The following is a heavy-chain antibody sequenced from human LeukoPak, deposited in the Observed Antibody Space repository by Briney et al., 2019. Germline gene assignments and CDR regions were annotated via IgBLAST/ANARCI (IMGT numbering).Heavy chain of an antibody. V-gene: IGHV3-20*04. Sequence: GGSLRLSCAASGFTFDDYGMSWVRQAPGKGLEWVSGINWNGGSTGYAGSVKGRFTISGDKAENSLYLQMNSLRAEDTALYYCARAGYCSSTSCWAYSYGGFDYWGQGTLVTVSS. D-gene: IGHD2-2*01. CDR1: GFTFDDYG. CDR2: INWNGGST. CDR3: ARAGYCSSTSCWAYSYGGFDY. J-gene: IGHJ4*02.